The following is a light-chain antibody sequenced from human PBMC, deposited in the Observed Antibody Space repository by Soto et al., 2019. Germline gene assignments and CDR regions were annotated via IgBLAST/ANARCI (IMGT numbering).Light chain of an antibody. CDR2: DST. CDR1: QSVSSY. J-gene: IGKJ5*01. CDR3: QQRNVWPPIT. V-gene: IGKV3-11*01. Sequence: EIVLTQSPATLSLSPWERATLSCRASQSVSSYLAWYQQKPGQAPRLLIYDSTLRANGVPDRFGGSRSGTEFTLTINSLEPEDFAVYYCQQRNVWPPITFGQGTRLEIK.